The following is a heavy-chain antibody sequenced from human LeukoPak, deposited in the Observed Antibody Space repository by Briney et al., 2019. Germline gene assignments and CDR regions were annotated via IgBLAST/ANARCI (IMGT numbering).Heavy chain of an antibody. CDR1: GFTFSSYW. V-gene: IGHV3-7*01. J-gene: IGHJ5*02. Sequence: PGGSLRLSCAASGFTFSSYWMSWVRQAPGKGLEWVANIKQDGSEKYYVDSVKGRFTISRDNAKNSLYLQMNSLRAEDTAVYYCARTWKGLGYSSSWYPNWFDPWGQGTLVTVSS. D-gene: IGHD6-13*01. CDR2: IKQDGSEK. CDR3: ARTWKGLGYSSSWYPNWFDP.